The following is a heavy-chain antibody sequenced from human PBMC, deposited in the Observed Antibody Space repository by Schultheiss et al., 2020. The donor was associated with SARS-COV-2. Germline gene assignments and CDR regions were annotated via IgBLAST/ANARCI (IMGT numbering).Heavy chain of an antibody. D-gene: IGHD5-24*01. CDR2: ISAYNGNT. CDR3: ARGGNGYNYRGLEY. CDR1: GGTFSSYA. Sequence: ASVKVSCKASGGTFSSYAISWVRQAPGQGLEWMGWISAYNGNTDYAQKLQGRVTMTTDTSTSTAYMELRSLRSDDTAVYYCARGGNGYNYRGLEYWGQGTLVTVSS. V-gene: IGHV1-18*01. J-gene: IGHJ4*02.